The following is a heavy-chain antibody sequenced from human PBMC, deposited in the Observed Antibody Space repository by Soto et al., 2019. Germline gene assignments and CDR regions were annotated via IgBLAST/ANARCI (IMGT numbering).Heavy chain of an antibody. CDR2: ISYDGSGE. Sequence: PGGSLRLSCAASGFIFSNFGMHWVRQAPGKGLEWVAFISYDGSGEYYADSVKGRFTISRDNSKNILYLQMNSLRADDTAVHYCARDGARWGSNDV. D-gene: IGHD2-8*02. J-gene: IGHJ3*01. CDR3: ARDGARWGSNDV. V-gene: IGHV3-33*01. CDR1: GFIFSNFG.